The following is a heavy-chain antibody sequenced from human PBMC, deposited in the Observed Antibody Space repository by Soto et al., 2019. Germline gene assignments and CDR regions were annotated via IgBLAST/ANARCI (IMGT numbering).Heavy chain of an antibody. Sequence: QITLRESGPTLVKPTQTLTLTSTFSGFSLSTSGVGVGWIRQPPGKALEWLVFIYWDDDKRYSPSLRSRLAITKDTSKNQVVLTMTNVDPMDTATYFCAHRRIGVSQWNYGDFDYWGQGTLVTVSS. CDR1: GFSLSTSGVG. CDR3: AHRRIGVSQWNYGDFDY. D-gene: IGHD1-7*01. J-gene: IGHJ4*02. V-gene: IGHV2-5*02. CDR2: IYWDDDK.